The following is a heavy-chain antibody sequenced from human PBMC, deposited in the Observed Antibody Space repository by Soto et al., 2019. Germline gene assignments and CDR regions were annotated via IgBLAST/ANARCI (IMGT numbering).Heavy chain of an antibody. CDR3: ARQHHSSGYHCHY. CDR2: IYHSGST. D-gene: IGHD3-22*01. Sequence: PSETLSLTCAVSGGSISSGGYSWSWIRQPPGKGLEWIGYIYHSGSTYYNQSLKSRVTISVDRSKNQFSLKLSSVTAADTAVYYCARQHHSSGYHCHYWGQGTLVTVSS. V-gene: IGHV4-30-2*01. J-gene: IGHJ4*02. CDR1: GGSISSGGYS.